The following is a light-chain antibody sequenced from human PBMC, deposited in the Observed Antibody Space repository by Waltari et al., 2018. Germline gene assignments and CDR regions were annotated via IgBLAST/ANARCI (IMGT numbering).Light chain of an antibody. CDR1: QTLNNNY. CDR3: QQYGSSPYS. CDR2: AAS. V-gene: IGKV3-20*01. J-gene: IGKJ2*01. Sequence: EIVLTQSPGPLSLSAGARATLSGMASQTLNNNYLAWDQQKPGQSPGLLIFAASKRATGVPDRFSGSGAGTDFTLTISRLVPEDFAMYYCQQYGSSPYSFGQGARVDFK.